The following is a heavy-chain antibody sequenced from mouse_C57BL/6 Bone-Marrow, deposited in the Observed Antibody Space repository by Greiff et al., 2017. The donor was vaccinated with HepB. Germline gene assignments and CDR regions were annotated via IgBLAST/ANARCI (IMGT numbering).Heavy chain of an antibody. V-gene: IGHV14-4*01. J-gene: IGHJ2*01. Sequence: EVQVVESGAELVRPGASVKLSCTASGFNIKDDYMHWVKQRPEQGLEWIGWIDPENGDTEYASKFQGKATITADTSSNTAYLQLSSLTSEDTAVYYCTTRIYYYGSRRVYFDYWGQGTTLTVSS. CDR2: IDPENGDT. CDR3: TTRIYYYGSRRVYFDY. D-gene: IGHD1-1*01. CDR1: GFNIKDDY.